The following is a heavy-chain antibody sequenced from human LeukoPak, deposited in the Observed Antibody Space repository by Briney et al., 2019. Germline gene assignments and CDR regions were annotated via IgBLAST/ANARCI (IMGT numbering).Heavy chain of an antibody. D-gene: IGHD6-6*01. CDR2: LYIGGNT. J-gene: IGHJ4*02. CDR1: GLTVNNNY. CDR3: ARLGILGSSHYFDY. Sequence: GGSLRLSCAASGLTVNNNYMNWVRQAPGKGLEWVSALYIGGNTYYADSVRGRFTISRDNSKNTLYLQMNSLRAEDTAVYYCARLGILGSSHYFDYWGQGALVTVSS. V-gene: IGHV3-53*01.